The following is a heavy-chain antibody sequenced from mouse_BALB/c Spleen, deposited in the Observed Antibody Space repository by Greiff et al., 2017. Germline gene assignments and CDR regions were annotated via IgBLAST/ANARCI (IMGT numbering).Heavy chain of an antibody. CDR1: GFTFSSYA. D-gene: IGHD2-1*01. Sequence: EVQVVESGGGLVKPGGSLKLSCAASGFTFSSYAMSWVRQTPEKRLEWVASISSGGSTYYPDSVKGRFTISRDNARNILYLQMSSLRSEDTAMYYCAKVYDGNPYYYAMDYWGQGTSVTVSA. J-gene: IGHJ4*01. CDR3: AKVYDGNPYYYAMDY. V-gene: IGHV5-6-5*01. CDR2: ISSGGST.